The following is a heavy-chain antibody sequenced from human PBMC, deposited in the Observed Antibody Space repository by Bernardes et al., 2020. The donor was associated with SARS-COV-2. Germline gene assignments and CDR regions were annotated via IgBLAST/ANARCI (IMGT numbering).Heavy chain of an antibody. CDR1: GFSVSSYW. V-gene: IGHV3-74*01. CDR3: TRDTFGPSDT. Sequence: GGSLRLSCAASGFSVSSYWMHWVRQAPGKGLVWVSRITPDGTTTNYAASVKGRFTISRDNAKNTLLLHMNSLRDEDTAVYYCTRDTFGPSDTWGQGTLVTVSS. J-gene: IGHJ5*02. CDR2: ITPDGTTT. D-gene: IGHD3-10*01.